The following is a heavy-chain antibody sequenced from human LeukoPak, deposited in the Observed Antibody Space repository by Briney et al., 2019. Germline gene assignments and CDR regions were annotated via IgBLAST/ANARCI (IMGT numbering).Heavy chain of an antibody. Sequence: GGSLRLSCRTSGFSFNNYAMNWVRQPPGKGLEWVSGISGFNTYYADSVNGRFTISRDNSKNVLYLQMNRLRVEDTAVYYCVKDVCTSPRCLLYSDSWGQGALVTVSS. D-gene: IGHD2-2*01. V-gene: IGHV3-23*01. CDR2: ISGFNT. J-gene: IGHJ4*02. CDR3: VKDVCTSPRCLLYSDS. CDR1: GFSFNNYA.